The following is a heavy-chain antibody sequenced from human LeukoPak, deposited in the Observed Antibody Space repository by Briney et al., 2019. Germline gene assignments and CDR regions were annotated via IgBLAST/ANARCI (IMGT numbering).Heavy chain of an antibody. V-gene: IGHV3-11*01. CDR3: ARINYSRSYDYWYFDL. Sequence: GGSLRLSCAASGFTFSDYYMSWIRQAPGKGLEWVSYISADATTIYQADFVKGRFTISRDNAKNSLYLQMNSLPAEDTAVYYCARINYSRSYDYWYFDLWGRGTLVTVSS. J-gene: IGHJ2*01. D-gene: IGHD6-13*01. CDR1: GFTFSDYY. CDR2: ISADATTI.